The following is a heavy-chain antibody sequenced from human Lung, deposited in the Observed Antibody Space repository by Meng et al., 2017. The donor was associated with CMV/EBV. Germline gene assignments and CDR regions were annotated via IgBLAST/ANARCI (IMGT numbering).Heavy chain of an antibody. CDR1: GYSISSGYY. Sequence: SETLSLTXTVSGYSISSGYYWGWIRQPPGKGLEWIGSIYHSGSTYYNPSLKSRVTISVDTSKNQFSLKLSSVTAADTAVYYCARVSSSFLEWLVWYNWFDPWGQGTLVTVSS. V-gene: IGHV4-38-2*02. D-gene: IGHD3-3*01. J-gene: IGHJ5*02. CDR3: ARVSSSFLEWLVWYNWFDP. CDR2: IYHSGST.